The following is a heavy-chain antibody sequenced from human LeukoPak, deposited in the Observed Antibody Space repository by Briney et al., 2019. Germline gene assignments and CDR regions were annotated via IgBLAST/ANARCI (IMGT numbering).Heavy chain of an antibody. CDR1: GGSISSGGYS. D-gene: IGHD6-19*01. V-gene: IGHV4-61*02. CDR2: VYTSGST. Sequence: SETLSLTCAVSGGSISSGGYSWSWIRQPPGKGLEWIGRVYTSGSTNYNPSLKSRVTMSVDTSKNQFSLKLSSVTAADTAVYYCARDYSSGWYQDWFDPWGQGTLVTVSS. CDR3: ARDYSSGWYQDWFDP. J-gene: IGHJ5*02.